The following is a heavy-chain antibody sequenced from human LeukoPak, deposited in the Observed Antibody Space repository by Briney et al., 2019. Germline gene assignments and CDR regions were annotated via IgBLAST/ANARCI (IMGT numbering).Heavy chain of an antibody. D-gene: IGHD1-1*01. CDR2: IYYSGST. CDR1: GGSISSGDYY. CDR3: ARVVPTLVQLEHLLGFDY. Sequence: SQTLSLTCTVSGGSISSGDYYWSWIRQPPGKGLEWIGYIYYSGSTNYNPSLKSRVTIPVDTSKNQFSLKLSSVTAADTAVYYCARVVPTLVQLEHLLGFDYWGQGTLVTVSS. J-gene: IGHJ4*02. V-gene: IGHV4-30-4*01.